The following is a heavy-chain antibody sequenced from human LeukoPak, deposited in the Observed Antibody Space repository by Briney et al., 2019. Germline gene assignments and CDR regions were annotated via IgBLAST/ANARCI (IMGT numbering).Heavy chain of an antibody. CDR1: GYTFTSYY. V-gene: IGHV1-46*01. D-gene: IGHD6-13*01. CDR2: INPSGGST. J-gene: IGHJ4*02. Sequence: ASVKVSCTTSGYTFTSYYMHWVRQAPVQGREWMGIINPSGGSTSYAQKFQSRVTMTTDTSTSTVYMDLSSLRSEATAVYYCARERYSSCDYWGQGTLVTVSS. CDR3: ARERYSSCDY.